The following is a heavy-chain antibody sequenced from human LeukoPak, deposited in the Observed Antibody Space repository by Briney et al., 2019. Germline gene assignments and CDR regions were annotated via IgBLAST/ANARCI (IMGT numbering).Heavy chain of an antibody. J-gene: IGHJ4*02. V-gene: IGHV1-3*01. D-gene: IGHD4-17*01. Sequence: ASVKVSCKASGYTFTSYAMHWVRQAPGQRLEWMGWINAGNGNTKYSQKFQGRVTITRDTSASTAYMELSSLRSEDTAVYYCARDGDYGDYPSLFDYWGQGTLVTVSS. CDR3: ARDGDYGDYPSLFDY. CDR2: INAGNGNT. CDR1: GYTFTSYA.